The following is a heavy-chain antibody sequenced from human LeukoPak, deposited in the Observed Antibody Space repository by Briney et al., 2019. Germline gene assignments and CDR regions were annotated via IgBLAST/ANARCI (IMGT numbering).Heavy chain of an antibody. CDR2: ISGSGGST. D-gene: IGHD2-15*01. CDR1: GFTFSSYA. Sequence: GGSLRLSCAASGFTFSSYAMTWVRQAPGKGLEWVSAISGSGGSTYYADSVKGRFTISRDNSKNTLYLQMNSLRAEDTAVYYCAKDRGVAATLRAEYFQHWGQGTLVTVSS. CDR3: AKDRGVAATLRAEYFQH. J-gene: IGHJ1*01. V-gene: IGHV3-23*01.